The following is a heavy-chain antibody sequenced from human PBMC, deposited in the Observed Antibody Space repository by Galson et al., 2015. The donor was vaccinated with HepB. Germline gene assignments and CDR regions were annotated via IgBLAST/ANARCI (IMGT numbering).Heavy chain of an antibody. CDR1: GFTVSSNY. CDR3: AILNLEQNFDY. V-gene: IGHV3-66*04. D-gene: IGHD6-13*01. Sequence: SLRLSCAASGFTVSSNYMSWVRQAPGKGLEWVSVIYSGGSTYYADSVKGRFTISRDNSKNTLYLQMNSLRAEDTAVYYCAILNLEQNFDYWGQGTLVTVSS. CDR2: IYSGGST. J-gene: IGHJ4*02.